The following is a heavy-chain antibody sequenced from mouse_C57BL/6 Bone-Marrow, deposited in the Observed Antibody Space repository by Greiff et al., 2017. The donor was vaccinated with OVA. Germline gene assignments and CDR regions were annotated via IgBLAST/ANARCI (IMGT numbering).Heavy chain of an antibody. J-gene: IGHJ3*01. Sequence: EVHLVESGPGLVKPSQSLSLTCSVTGYSITSGYYWNWIRQFPGNKLEWMGYISYDGSNNYNPSLKNRISITRDTSKNQFFLKLNSVTTEDTATYYCAREITGAWFAYWGQGTLVTVSA. CDR1: GYSITSGYY. V-gene: IGHV3-6*01. CDR3: AREITGAWFAY. CDR2: ISYDGSN. D-gene: IGHD4-1*01.